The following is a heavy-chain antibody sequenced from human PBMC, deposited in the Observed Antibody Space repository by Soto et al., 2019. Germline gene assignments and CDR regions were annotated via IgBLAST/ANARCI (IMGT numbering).Heavy chain of an antibody. CDR3: ARGGTPLHY. V-gene: IGHV1-18*01. CDR2: ISAYNGNT. Sequence: QVQLVQSGAEVKKPGASVKVSCKASGYTFTNFGISWVRQAPGQGLEWMGWISAYNGNTNYAQNFQGRVTMTTDTSRSTTVMELRSLRCDDTAVHYGARGGTPLHYWGQETLVTVS. CDR1: GYTFTNFG. J-gene: IGHJ4*02. D-gene: IGHD3-16*01.